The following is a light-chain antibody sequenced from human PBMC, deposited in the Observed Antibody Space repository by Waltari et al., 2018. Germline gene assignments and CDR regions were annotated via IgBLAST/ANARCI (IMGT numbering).Light chain of an antibody. Sequence: QSALTQPASVSGSPGQSITISCTGTISDIGSYTSVSWYQQHPGKAPKLIIYDVTHRPSGVSNRFSGSKSGNTASLTISGLQAEDEADYYCSSYMDSTTLELFGGGTSLTVL. V-gene: IGLV2-14*03. CDR3: SSYMDSTTLEL. CDR1: ISDIGSYTS. CDR2: DVT. J-gene: IGLJ2*01.